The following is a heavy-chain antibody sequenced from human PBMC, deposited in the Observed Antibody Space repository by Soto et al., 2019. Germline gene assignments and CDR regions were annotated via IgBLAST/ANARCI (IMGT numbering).Heavy chain of an antibody. CDR1: GGSISSGGYS. CDR2: IYHSGST. Sequence: QLQLQESGSGLVKPSQTLSLTCAVSGGSISSGGYSWSWIRQPPGKGLEWIGYIYHSGSTYYNPSLKSHVPIPVDRSNNQLYLTQSPVTAADTAVSYCARYSKAAPRAIDYWGQGTLVTVSS. V-gene: IGHV4-30-2*01. D-gene: IGHD6-6*01. J-gene: IGHJ4*02. CDR3: ARYSKAAPRAIDY.